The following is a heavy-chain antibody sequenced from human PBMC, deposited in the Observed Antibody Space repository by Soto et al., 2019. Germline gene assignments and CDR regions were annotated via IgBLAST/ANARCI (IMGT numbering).Heavy chain of an antibody. CDR1: GFLFSNHG. CDR2: ASYDGTNK. J-gene: IGHJ4*01. V-gene: IGHV3-30*18. CDR3: AKGGLIAPGQRNYFDP. D-gene: IGHD2-8*01. Sequence: GGSLRLSCEASGFLFSNHGMHWVRQAPGKGPERVAVASYDGTNKYYSDSVRGRFTISRDTSNKMLYLQMNSLRPEDTAVYYCAKGGLIAPGQRNYFDPWGHGPLAPASS.